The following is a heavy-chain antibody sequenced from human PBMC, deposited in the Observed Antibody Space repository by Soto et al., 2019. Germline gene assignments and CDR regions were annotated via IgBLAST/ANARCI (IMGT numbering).Heavy chain of an antibody. J-gene: IGHJ4*02. V-gene: IGHV3-48*01. Sequence: PGGSLRLSCAASGFTFSSYSMNWVRQAPGKGLEWVSYICSSRSTIYYADSVKDRFTISRDNSQNTLYLQTNSLSAEDTAVYYCARDMRCSITNCYVNIDYWGQGTLVTVSS. D-gene: IGHD2-2*01. CDR2: ICSSRSTI. CDR1: GFTFSSYS. CDR3: ARDMRCSITNCYVNIDY.